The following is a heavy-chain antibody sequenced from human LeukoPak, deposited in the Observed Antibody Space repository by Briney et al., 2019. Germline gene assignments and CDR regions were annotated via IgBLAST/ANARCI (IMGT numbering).Heavy chain of an antibody. J-gene: IGHJ6*02. D-gene: IGHD3-10*01. CDR1: GFTFRSYA. V-gene: IGHV3-23*01. CDR2: ISGSGGST. CDR3: TTDLWFGEPYGMNV. Sequence: GGSLRLSCAASGFTFRSYALSWVRQAPGKGLEWVSAISGSGGSTYYADSVKGRFTISRDNSKNTLYLQMNSLRAEDTAVYFCTTDLWFGEPYGMNVWGQGTTVTVSS.